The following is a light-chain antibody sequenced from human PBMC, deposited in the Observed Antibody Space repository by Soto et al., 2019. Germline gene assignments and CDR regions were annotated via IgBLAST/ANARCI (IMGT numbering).Light chain of an antibody. CDR2: EGS. J-gene: IGKJ3*01. CDR3: MQAIHFSLFT. CDR1: QSLLHSDGKTY. V-gene: IGKV2D-29*01. Sequence: DLVLTQTPLSLSVTPGQPASISCKSSQSLLHSDGKTYLYWYLQKPGQPPHLLVYEGSNRFSGXPXRXXGSGSGTDFSLKISRVEAADVGVYYGMQAIHFSLFTFGPGTKVDIK.